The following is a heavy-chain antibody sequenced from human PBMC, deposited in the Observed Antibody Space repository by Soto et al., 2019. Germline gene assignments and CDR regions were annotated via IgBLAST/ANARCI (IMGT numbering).Heavy chain of an antibody. CDR2: IYYSGST. D-gene: IGHD3-22*01. J-gene: IGHJ5*02. CDR1: GGSISSYY. V-gene: IGHV4-59*01. Sequence: SETLSLTCTVSGGSISSYYWSWIRQPPGKGLEWIGYIYYSGSTNYNPSLKSRVTISVDTSKNQFSLKMSSVTAADTAVYYCASVDSSGYYDNWFDPWGQGTLVTVSS. CDR3: ASVDSSGYYDNWFDP.